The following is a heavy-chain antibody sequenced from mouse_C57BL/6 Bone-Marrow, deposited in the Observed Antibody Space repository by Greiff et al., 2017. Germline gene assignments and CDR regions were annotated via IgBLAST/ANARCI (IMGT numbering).Heavy chain of an antibody. CDR2: IDPSDSET. CDR3: ARGLHYYGSSYWYFDV. J-gene: IGHJ1*03. D-gene: IGHD1-1*01. CDR1: GYTFTSYW. V-gene: IGHV1-52*01. Sequence: QVQLQQPGAELVRPGSSVKLSCKASGYTFTSYWMHWVKQRPIQGLEWIGNIDPSDSETHYNQKFKDKATLTVDKSSSTAYMQLSSLTSEDSAVYYCARGLHYYGSSYWYFDVWGTGTTVTVSS.